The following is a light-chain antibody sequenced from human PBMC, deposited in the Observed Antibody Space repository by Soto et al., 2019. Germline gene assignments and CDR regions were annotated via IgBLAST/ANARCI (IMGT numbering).Light chain of an antibody. CDR2: GAS. CDR1: QSVSSSY. Sequence: EIVLTQSPGTLSLSPGERATLSCRASQSVSSSYLAWYQQKPGQAPRLLIYGASSRATGIPDRFSGSGSGTDFTLTISRLEPEDFAIYYCQQYGGPPRTFGGGTKVEIK. J-gene: IGKJ4*01. V-gene: IGKV3-20*01. CDR3: QQYGGPPRT.